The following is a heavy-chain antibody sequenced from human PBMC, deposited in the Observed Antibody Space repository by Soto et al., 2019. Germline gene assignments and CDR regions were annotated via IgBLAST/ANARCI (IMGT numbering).Heavy chain of an antibody. CDR1: GGSISSYY. V-gene: IGHV4-59*01. J-gene: IGHJ6*02. CDR3: ARGPGVTTDYYYGMDV. Sequence: SETLSLTCTVSGGSISSYYWSWIRQPPGKGLEWIGYIYYSGSTNYNPSLKSRVTISVDTSKNQFSLKLSSVTAADTAVYYCARGPGVTTDYYYGMDVWGQGTTVTVS. D-gene: IGHD4-17*01. CDR2: IYYSGST.